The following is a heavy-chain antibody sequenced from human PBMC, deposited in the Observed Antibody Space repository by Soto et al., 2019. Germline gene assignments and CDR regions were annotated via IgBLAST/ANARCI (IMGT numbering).Heavy chain of an antibody. V-gene: IGHV4-59*01. CDR1: GGSMNDYY. D-gene: IGHD3-10*01. J-gene: IGHJ6*02. CDR2: MYYNGNA. CDR3: ASSYGSGSYYTQEHYCEGMDV. Sequence: SETLSLTCSVSGGSMNDYYWSWIRQPPGKGLEWIAYMYYNGNAKYNPSLKSRVTISGDTSKNHFSLRLTSVTAADTAVYYCASSYGSGSYYTQEHYCEGMDVWGLRSKV.